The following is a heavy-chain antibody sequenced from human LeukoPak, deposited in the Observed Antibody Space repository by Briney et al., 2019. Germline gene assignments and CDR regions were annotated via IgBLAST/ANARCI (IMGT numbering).Heavy chain of an antibody. D-gene: IGHD4-11*01. CDR2: ISYDGSNK. CDR3: AKDLEKDSNYEVDY. CDR1: GFTFSSYG. V-gene: IGHV3-30*18. J-gene: IGHJ4*02. Sequence: GGSLRLSCAASGFTFSSYGMHWVRQAPGKGLEWVAVISYDGSNKYYADSVKGRFTISRDNSKNTLYLQMNSLRAEDTAVYYCAKDLEKDSNYEVDYWGQGTLVTVSS.